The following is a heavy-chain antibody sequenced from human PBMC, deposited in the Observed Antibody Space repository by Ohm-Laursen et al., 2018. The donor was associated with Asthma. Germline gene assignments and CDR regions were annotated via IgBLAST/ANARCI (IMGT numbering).Heavy chain of an antibody. D-gene: IGHD5-24*01. CDR3: ASVGRDGYNYQY. J-gene: IGHJ4*02. Sequence: GPSVKVSCKASGGTFSSYAISWGRQAPGQGLEWMGGIIPIFGTANYAQKFQGRVTITADESTSTAYMELSSLRSEDTAVYYCASVGRDGYNYQYWGQGTLVTVSS. CDR1: GGTFSSYA. V-gene: IGHV1-69*13. CDR2: IIPIFGTA.